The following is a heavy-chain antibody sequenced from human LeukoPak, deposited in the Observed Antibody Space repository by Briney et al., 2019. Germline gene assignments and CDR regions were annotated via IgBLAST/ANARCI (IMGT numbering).Heavy chain of an antibody. CDR1: GGSFSSYY. Sequence: SETLSLTCAVYGGSFSSYYWSWIRQPPGKGLEWNGEITHSGSTHYNPSLKSRVTISLVTSKSQFSLKLSSVTAADTAVYYCARVTRFNQFGELWFDYWGQGTLLTVSS. CDR2: ITHSGST. J-gene: IGHJ4*02. D-gene: IGHD3-10*01. CDR3: ARVTRFNQFGELWFDY. V-gene: IGHV4-34*01.